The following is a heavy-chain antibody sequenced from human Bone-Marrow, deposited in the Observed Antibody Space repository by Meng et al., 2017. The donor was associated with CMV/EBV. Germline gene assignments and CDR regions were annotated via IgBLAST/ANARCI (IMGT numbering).Heavy chain of an antibody. V-gene: IGHV3-30*02. CDR2: IRYDGSNK. CDR3: AKETNREIYDSSGYLVPGMDV. CDR1: GFTFSSYS. J-gene: IGHJ6*01. D-gene: IGHD3-22*01. Sequence: GGSLRLSCAASGFTFSSYSMHWVRQVPGKGLEWVAFIRYDGSNKYYADSVKGRFTISRDNSKNTLYLQMNSVRAEDTDVYYCAKETNREIYDSSGYLVPGMDVWGQGTTVTVSS.